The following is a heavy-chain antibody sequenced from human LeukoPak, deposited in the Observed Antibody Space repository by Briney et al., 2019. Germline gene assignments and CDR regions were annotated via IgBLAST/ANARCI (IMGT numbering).Heavy chain of an antibody. CDR1: GGTFSSYA. CDR2: FDPEDGET. CDR3: ATNYMDYYDSSGYYWVY. V-gene: IGHV1-24*01. D-gene: IGHD3-22*01. Sequence: GSSVKVSCKASGGTFSSYAISWVRQAPGKGLEWMGGFDPEDGETIYAQKFQGRVTMTEDTSTDTAYMELSSLRSEDTAVYYCATNYMDYYDSSGYYWVYWGQGTLVTVSS. J-gene: IGHJ4*02.